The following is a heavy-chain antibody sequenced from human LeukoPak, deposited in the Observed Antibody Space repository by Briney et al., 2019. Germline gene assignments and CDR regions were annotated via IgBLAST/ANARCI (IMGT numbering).Heavy chain of an antibody. CDR3: ARGNPNYYGSGSYYTDY. CDR2: ISAYNGNT. CDR1: GYTFTSYG. V-gene: IGHV1-18*01. Sequence: ASVKVSCKASGYTFTSYGISWVRQAPGQGLEWMGWISAYNGNTNYAQKLQGRVTMTTDTSTSTAYMELRSLRSEDTAVYYCARGNPNYYGSGSYYTDYWGQGTLVTVSS. J-gene: IGHJ4*02. D-gene: IGHD3-10*01.